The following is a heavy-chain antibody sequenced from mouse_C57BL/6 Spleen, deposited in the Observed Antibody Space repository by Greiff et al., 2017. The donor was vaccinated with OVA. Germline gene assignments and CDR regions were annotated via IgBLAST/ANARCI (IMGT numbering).Heavy chain of an antibody. J-gene: IGHJ1*03. D-gene: IGHD2-3*01. CDR1: GYSITSDY. V-gene: IGHV3-8*01. Sequence: EVQLQQSGPGLAKPSQTLSLTCSVTGYSITSDYWNWIRKFPGNKLEYMGYISYSGSTYYNPTLKSRISITRDTTKNRYFIQVNSVTTEDTATYYCARYDGYAFYFDVWGTGTTVTVSS. CDR2: ISYSGST. CDR3: ARYDGYAFYFDV.